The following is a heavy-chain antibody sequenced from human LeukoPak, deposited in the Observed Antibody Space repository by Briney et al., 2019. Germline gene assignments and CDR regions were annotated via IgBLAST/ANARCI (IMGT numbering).Heavy chain of an antibody. D-gene: IGHD2-21*02. CDR3: AMGSTDYFYYMDV. Sequence: GGSLRLSCVASGFTFSPFAMTWVRQAPGKGLEWVSAISRTGGALYYADSVMGRFTISRDDPKNTLYLQMDNLRGDDTAVYYCAMGSTDYFYYMDVWGKGTTVTVSS. CDR2: ISRTGGAL. CDR1: GFTFSPFA. J-gene: IGHJ6*03. V-gene: IGHV3-23*01.